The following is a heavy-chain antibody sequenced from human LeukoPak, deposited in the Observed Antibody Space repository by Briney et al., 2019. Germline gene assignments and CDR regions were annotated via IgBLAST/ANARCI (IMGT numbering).Heavy chain of an antibody. V-gene: IGHV4-4*07. CDR1: GVSISSYY. D-gene: IGHD3-3*01. CDR3: AANISPIFGVPTDAFDI. Sequence: PSETLSLTCTVSGVSISSYYWSWIRQPAGKGLEWIGRIYTSGSTNYNPSLKSRVTMSVDTSKNQFSLKLSSVTAADTAVYYCAANISPIFGVPTDAFDIWGQGTMVTVSS. J-gene: IGHJ3*02. CDR2: IYTSGST.